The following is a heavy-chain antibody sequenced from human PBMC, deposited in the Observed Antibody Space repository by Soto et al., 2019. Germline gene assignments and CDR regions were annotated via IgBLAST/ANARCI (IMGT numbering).Heavy chain of an antibody. CDR2: TSYDGNNK. CDR1: GFTFSTYT. Sequence: GGAVRLSCAASGFTFSTYTMHWVRQAPGKGLEWVAVTSYDGNNKYYADSVKGRFTISRDNSKSTLYLQMNSLKIEDTAVYYCVRDPHTSGRFEWVSMTLSIDFDYWGQGTPVPVPP. V-gene: IGHV3-30-3*01. D-gene: IGHD6-19*01. J-gene: IGHJ4*02. CDR3: VRDPHTSGRFEWVSMTLSIDFDY.